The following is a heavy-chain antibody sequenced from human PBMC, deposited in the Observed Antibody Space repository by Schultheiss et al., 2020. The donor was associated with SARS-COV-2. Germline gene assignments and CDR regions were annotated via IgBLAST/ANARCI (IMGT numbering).Heavy chain of an antibody. Sequence: SETLSLTCAVSGYSISSGYYWGWIRQPPGKGLEWIGSIYHSGSTNYNPSLKSRVTISVDTSKNQFSLKLSSVTAADTAVYYCARTPYDSSGYYPDYWGQGTLVTVSS. CDR2: IYHSGST. J-gene: IGHJ4*02. D-gene: IGHD3-22*01. V-gene: IGHV4-38-2*01. CDR3: ARTPYDSSGYYPDY. CDR1: GYSISSGYY.